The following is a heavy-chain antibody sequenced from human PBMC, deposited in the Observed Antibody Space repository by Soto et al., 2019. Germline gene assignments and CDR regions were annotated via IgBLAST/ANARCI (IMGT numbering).Heavy chain of an antibody. J-gene: IGHJ6*03. Sequence: GGSLRLSCAASGFTFSSYWMHWVRQSPGEGLVWVSRITRDGSGTTYTDSVRGRFTVSRDNAKNTFYLHMNSLRAEDTAVYYWEREGGGDYYRAVWGKGTRVTVSS. CDR2: ITRDGSGT. D-gene: IGHD3-16*01. CDR1: GFTFSSYW. V-gene: IGHV3-74*01. CDR3: EREGGGDYYRAV.